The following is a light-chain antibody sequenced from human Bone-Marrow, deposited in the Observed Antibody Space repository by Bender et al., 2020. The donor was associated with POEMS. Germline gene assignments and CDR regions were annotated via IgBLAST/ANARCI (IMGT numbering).Light chain of an antibody. CDR2: GRS. V-gene: IGLV2-14*02. CDR3: ATLRSGRLYV. Sequence: QSALTQPASVSGSPGQSITISCIGTSSDVGGYNSVSWYQQGPGRAPKLLIYGRSERASGMTNSISSTKRGSKAWPTFYGLKAEDEADYLWATLRSGRLYVIATGTVVAVL. CDR1: SSDVGGYNS. J-gene: IGLJ1*01.